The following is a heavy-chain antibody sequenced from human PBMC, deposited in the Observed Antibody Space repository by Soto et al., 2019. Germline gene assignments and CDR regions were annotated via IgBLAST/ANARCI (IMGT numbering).Heavy chain of an antibody. CDR1: CGSISSSSYY. D-gene: IGHD3-22*01. Sequence: QLQLQESGPGLVKPSETLSLTCTVSCGSISSSSYYWGWIRQPPGKGLEWIGSIYYSGSTYYNPSLKSRVTISVDTSRNQFSLKLSSVTAADTAVYYCAAWITMTSLWNYWGQGTLVTVSS. CDR3: AAWITMTSLWNY. J-gene: IGHJ4*02. CDR2: IYYSGST. V-gene: IGHV4-39*01.